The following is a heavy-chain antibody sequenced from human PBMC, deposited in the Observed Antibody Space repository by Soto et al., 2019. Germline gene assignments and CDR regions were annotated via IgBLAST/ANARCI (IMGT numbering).Heavy chain of an antibody. J-gene: IGHJ4*02. CDR3: ARYRRETVAGYTRDN. CDR2: VYNSGRT. V-gene: IGHV4-59*01. D-gene: IGHD6-13*01. Sequence: SETLSLTCTVSCGSISSNYWTWIRQPPGKGLEWIGYVYNSGRTNYNPCLNIRVTSSEATCKRQITHKVHYTTAADTAVYYCARYRRETVAGYTRDNWDQRILVTVSS. CDR1: CGSISSNY.